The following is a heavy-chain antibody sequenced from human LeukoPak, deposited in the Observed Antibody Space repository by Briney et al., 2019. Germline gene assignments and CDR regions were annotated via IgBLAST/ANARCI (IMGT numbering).Heavy chain of an antibody. CDR3: ARRDYSLYYFDY. CDR2: IYFSGGT. V-gene: IGHV4-39*07. Sequence: SETLSLTCTVSGDSISSSNCYWGWIRQPPGKGLEWIGSIYFSGGTYYNASLKSRVTISVDTSKNQFSLKLSSVTAADTAVYYCARRDYSLYYFDYWGQGTLVTVSS. J-gene: IGHJ4*02. CDR1: GDSISSSNCY. D-gene: IGHD4-11*01.